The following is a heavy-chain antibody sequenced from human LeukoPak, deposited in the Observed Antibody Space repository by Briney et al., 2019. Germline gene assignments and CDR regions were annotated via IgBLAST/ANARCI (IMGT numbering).Heavy chain of an antibody. CDR1: GFTFRNYA. D-gene: IGHD2-2*01. Sequence: GGSLRLSCAGSGFTFRNYAMSWVRQAPGKGLEWVSAISGAGYNTYYADSVKGRFTLSRDNSKNTLFLQMNSLRAEDTALYYCAKDLKERFCSTTSCYGIDSWGQGTLVTVSS. CDR2: ISGAGYNT. V-gene: IGHV3-23*01. CDR3: AKDLKERFCSTTSCYGIDS. J-gene: IGHJ4*02.